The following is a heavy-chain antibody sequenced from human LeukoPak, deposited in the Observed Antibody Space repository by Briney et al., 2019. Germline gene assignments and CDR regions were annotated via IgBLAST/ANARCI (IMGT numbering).Heavy chain of an antibody. CDR1: GYTFTSYG. CDR2: ISAYNGNT. CDR3: ARDRHASGWYDFDY. J-gene: IGHJ4*02. Sequence: ASVKVSCKASGYTFTSYGISWVRQAPGQGLEWMGGISAYNGNTNYAQKLQGRVTMTTDTSTSTAYMELRSLRSDDTAVYYCARDRHASGWYDFDYWGQGTLVTVSS. D-gene: IGHD6-19*01. V-gene: IGHV1-18*01.